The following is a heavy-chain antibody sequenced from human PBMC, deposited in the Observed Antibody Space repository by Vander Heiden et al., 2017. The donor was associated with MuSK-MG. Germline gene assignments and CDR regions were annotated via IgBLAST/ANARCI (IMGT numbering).Heavy chain of an antibody. CDR2: IWYDGSNK. CDR1: GFTFSSYG. D-gene: IGHD3-22*01. V-gene: IGHV3-33*01. CDR3: ARGRGDYYDSSGPSYYFDY. J-gene: IGHJ4*02. Sequence: QVQLVESGGGVVQPGRSLRLSCAASGFTFSSYGMHWVRQAPGKGLEWVAVIWYDGSNKYYADSVKGRFTISRDNSKNTLYLQMNSRRAEDTAVYYCARGRGDYYDSSGPSYYFDYWGQGTLVTVSS.